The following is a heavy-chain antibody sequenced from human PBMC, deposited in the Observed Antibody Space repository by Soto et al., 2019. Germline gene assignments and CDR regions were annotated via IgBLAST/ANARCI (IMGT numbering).Heavy chain of an antibody. V-gene: IGHV3-11*05. J-gene: IGHJ4*02. CDR1: GFTFSDYY. CDR2: ISGSSSDT. D-gene: IGHD3-3*01. Sequence: QVQLVESGGGLVKPGGSLRLSCAASGFTFSDYYMSWIRQAPGKGLESLSYISGSSSDTNYADSVRGRFTISRDNAKNLLYLQMNSLRAEDTAMYYCATGPRRLSDWGQGTLVIVSS. CDR3: ATGPRRLSD.